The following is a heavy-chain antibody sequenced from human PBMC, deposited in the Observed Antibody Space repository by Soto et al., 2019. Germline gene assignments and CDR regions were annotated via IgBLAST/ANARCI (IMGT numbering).Heavy chain of an antibody. D-gene: IGHD2-2*02. J-gene: IGHJ6*02. CDR3: ARDTVPAAISDGMDV. V-gene: IGHV1-69*01. CDR1: GGTFSSYL. Sequence: QVQLVQSGAEVKKPGSSVKVSCKAFGGTFSSYLISWVRQAPGQGLEWMGGIIPIFGTPNYAQKFQGRVTITADESTTTVYMELSSLRSGDTAVYYSARDTVPAAISDGMDVWGQGTTVTVSS. CDR2: IIPIFGTP.